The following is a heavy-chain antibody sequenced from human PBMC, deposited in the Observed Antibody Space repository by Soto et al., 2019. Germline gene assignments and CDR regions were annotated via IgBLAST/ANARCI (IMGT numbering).Heavy chain of an antibody. V-gene: IGHV3-23*01. J-gene: IGHJ4*02. CDR1: GFTFSSYA. Sequence: GGSLRLSCAASGFTFSSYAMSWVRQAPGKGLEWVSAISGSGGSTYYADSVKGRFTISRDNSKNTLYLQMNSLRAEDTAVYYCAKRDTHYDSSGYLDYWGQGTLVTVSS. CDR2: ISGSGGST. CDR3: AKRDTHYDSSGYLDY. D-gene: IGHD3-22*01.